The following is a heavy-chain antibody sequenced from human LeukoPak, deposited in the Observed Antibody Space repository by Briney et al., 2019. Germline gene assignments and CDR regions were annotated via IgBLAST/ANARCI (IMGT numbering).Heavy chain of an antibody. V-gene: IGHV4-4*02. CDR1: GASISSTNW. Sequence: SETLSLTCAVSGASISSTNWWSGVRQPPGKGLEWTGEIYHTGSTKYNPSVESRVTISVDKSNNQFSVRLSSVTAADTAVYYCARAVVTAIISGAFDIWGQGTMVTVSS. J-gene: IGHJ3*02. CDR3: ARAVVTAIISGAFDI. CDR2: IYHTGST. D-gene: IGHD2-21*02.